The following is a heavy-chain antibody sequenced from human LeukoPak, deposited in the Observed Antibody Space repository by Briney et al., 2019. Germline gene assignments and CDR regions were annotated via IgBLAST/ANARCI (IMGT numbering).Heavy chain of an antibody. CDR2: IYYSGST. J-gene: IGHJ5*02. D-gene: IGHD4-17*01. V-gene: IGHV4-59*01. Sequence: PSETLSLTCSVSGGSMNSYYWSWIRQSPGKGLEWIGYIYYSGSTNYNPSLKSRVTISVDTSKNQFSLKLSSVTAADTAVYYCARGGTTVTPGLLWFDPWGQGTLVTVSS. CDR3: ARGGTTVTPGLLWFDP. CDR1: GGSMNSYY.